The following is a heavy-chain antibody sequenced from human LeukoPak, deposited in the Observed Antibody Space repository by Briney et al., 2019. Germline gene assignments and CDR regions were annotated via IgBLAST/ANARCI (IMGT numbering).Heavy chain of an antibody. CDR2: ISTSARN. V-gene: IGHV4-4*07. Sequence: SQTLSLTCTVSGGSISSYYWSWIRRPAGKGLEWIGRISTSARNNYNTSLKSRVTTSVDTSKNQFSLKLSSVTAADTAVYSCARVRGDYGDPGYFDYWGQGTLVTVSS. D-gene: IGHD4-17*01. CDR3: ARVRGDYGDPGYFDY. J-gene: IGHJ4*02. CDR1: GGSISSYY.